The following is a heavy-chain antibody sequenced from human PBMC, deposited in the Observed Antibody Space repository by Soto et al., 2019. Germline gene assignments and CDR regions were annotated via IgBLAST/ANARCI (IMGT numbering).Heavy chain of an antibody. D-gene: IGHD4-4*01. V-gene: IGHV3-7*03. CDR2: IKEDGTEQ. J-gene: IGHJ5*02. CDR3: AITTSTVSYWFDP. CDR1: GFSFSGYW. Sequence: GGSLRLSCAASGFSFSGYWMSWVRQAPGKWPEWVANIKEDGTEQHYVDSVKGRFTISRDNSENSLFLQMNNLRAEDSAIYYCAITTSTVSYWFDPWGPGXQVTVYS.